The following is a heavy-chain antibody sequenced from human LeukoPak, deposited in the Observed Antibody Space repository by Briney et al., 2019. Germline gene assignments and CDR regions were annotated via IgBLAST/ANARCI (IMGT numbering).Heavy chain of an antibody. CDR2: IYYSGST. CDR3: ARDRYYYDSSGYSRTGFDY. J-gene: IGHJ4*02. Sequence: SETLSLTCTVSGGSISSSSYYWGWIRQPPGKGLEWIGSIYYSGSTYYNPSLKSRVTISVDTSKNQFSLKLSSVTAADTAVYYCARDRYYYDSSGYSRTGFDYWGQGTLVTVSS. D-gene: IGHD3-22*01. V-gene: IGHV4-39*01. CDR1: GGSISSSSYY.